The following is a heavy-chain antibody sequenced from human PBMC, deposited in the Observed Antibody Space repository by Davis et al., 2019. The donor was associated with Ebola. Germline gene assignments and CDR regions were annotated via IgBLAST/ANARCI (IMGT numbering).Heavy chain of an antibody. V-gene: IGHV3-53*05. CDR2: IYMGDGT. CDR3: ARDGIEVTGWGYHEI. J-gene: IGHJ2*01. CDR1: GFTVTSNY. D-gene: IGHD3-22*01. Sequence: PGGSLRLSCAASGFTVTSNYMSWVRQAPGRGLEWVSGIYMGDGTAYADSVKGRFAIFRDTSKNTIYLQMNSLRIEDSAVYFCARDGIEVTGWGYHEIWGRGTLVTVS.